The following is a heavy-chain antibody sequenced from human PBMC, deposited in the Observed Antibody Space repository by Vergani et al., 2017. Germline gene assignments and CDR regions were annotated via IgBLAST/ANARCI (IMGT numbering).Heavy chain of an antibody. CDR1: GGSISSGGYY. Sequence: QVQLQESGPGLVKPSQTLSLTCTVSGGSISSGGYYWSWIRQHPGKGLEWIGYIYYSGSTYYNPSLKSRVTISVDTSKNQFSLKLSSVTAADTAVYYCARAPAPNYDFWSGHEVGYFDLWGRGTLVTVSS. CDR2: IYYSGST. D-gene: IGHD3-3*01. V-gene: IGHV4-31*03. CDR3: ARAPAPNYDFWSGHEVGYFDL. J-gene: IGHJ2*01.